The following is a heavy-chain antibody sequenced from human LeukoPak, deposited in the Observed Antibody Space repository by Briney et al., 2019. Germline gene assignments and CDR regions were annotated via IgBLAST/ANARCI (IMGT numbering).Heavy chain of an antibody. Sequence: SETLSLTCAISGYSISGAHYWGWTRQPPGKGLEWIGSVYHSGSTYYNPSLKSRVTISVDTSKNQFSLKLTSVTAADTAVYYCARLSGGSGTRGVFDYWGQGTLVTVSS. D-gene: IGHD3-10*01. CDR2: VYHSGST. J-gene: IGHJ4*02. V-gene: IGHV4-38-2*01. CDR1: GYSISGAHY. CDR3: ARLSGGSGTRGVFDY.